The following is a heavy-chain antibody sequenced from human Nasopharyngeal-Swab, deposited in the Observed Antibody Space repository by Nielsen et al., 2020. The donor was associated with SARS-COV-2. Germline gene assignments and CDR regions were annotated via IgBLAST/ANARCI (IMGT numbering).Heavy chain of an antibody. CDR3: AKDQGSYYDY. V-gene: IGHV3-23*03. CDR1: VFTFSSYA. Sequence: GGSLRLSCAASVFTFSSYAMSWVRQSPGKGLEWVSVIYSGGSSTYYADSVKGRFTISRDNSKNTLYLQMNSLRAEDTAVYYCAKDQGSYYDYWGQGTLVTVSS. D-gene: IGHD1-26*01. J-gene: IGHJ4*02. CDR2: IYSGGSST.